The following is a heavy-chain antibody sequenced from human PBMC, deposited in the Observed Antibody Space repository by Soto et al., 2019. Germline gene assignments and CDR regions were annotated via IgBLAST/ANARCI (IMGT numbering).Heavy chain of an antibody. Sequence: SETLSLTCTVSGGSMSNYHYWSWIRQPPGKGLEYIGYIHYSGSTNYNPSLKSRVTISLDMSKKQFSLKLSSVSAADTAVYYCARDRYSHGTWGQGTLVTVSS. CDR3: ARDRYSHGT. D-gene: IGHD5-18*01. V-gene: IGHV4-59*01. CDR2: IHYSGST. CDR1: GGSMSNYHY. J-gene: IGHJ4*02.